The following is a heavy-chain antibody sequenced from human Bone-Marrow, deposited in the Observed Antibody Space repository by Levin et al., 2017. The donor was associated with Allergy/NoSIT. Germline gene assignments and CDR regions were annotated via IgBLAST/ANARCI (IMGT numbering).Heavy chain of an antibody. CDR3: ARGGATRESFFDF. CDR2: IYFTGNT. CDR1: GDSVSSGANY. Sequence: SQTLSLTGSVSGDSVSSGANYWNWIRQRPGKGLEWIGYIYFTGNTYYNPSLESRLTISLDTSKNQFSLQLTSLTAADTAVYFCARGGATRESFFDFWGQGTLVTVSS. D-gene: IGHD1-26*01. V-gene: IGHV4-31*03. J-gene: IGHJ4*02.